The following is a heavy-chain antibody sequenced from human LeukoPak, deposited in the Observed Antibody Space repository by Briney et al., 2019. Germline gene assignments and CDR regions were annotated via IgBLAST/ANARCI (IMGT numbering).Heavy chain of an antibody. CDR1: GYRFSDHG. D-gene: IGHD3-10*01. V-gene: IGHV3-30*02. CDR2: SWYDGSKS. Sequence: GGSLRLSCTASGYRFSDHGIHWVRQAPGKGLEWVAISWYDGSKSYFVDSVKGRFTISRDNSKNTLYLQMNSLRTEDTAVYYCAKSIYGSGSYVDYWGQGTLVTVSS. CDR3: AKSIYGSGSYVDY. J-gene: IGHJ4*02.